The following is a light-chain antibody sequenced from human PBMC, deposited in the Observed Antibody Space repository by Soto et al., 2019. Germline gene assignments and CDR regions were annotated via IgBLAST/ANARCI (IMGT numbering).Light chain of an antibody. J-gene: IGLJ2*01. V-gene: IGLV1-47*01. Sequence: QLVLTQPPSASATPGQRVTISCSGSTSNIEKFYVYWYQQLPGTAPKLLVYRDNQRPSGVPDRFSGSKSGTSASLAISGLRSDDEAEYYCAAWDDSLRGVLFGGGTKLTVL. CDR2: RDN. CDR3: AAWDDSLRGVL. CDR1: TSNIEKFY.